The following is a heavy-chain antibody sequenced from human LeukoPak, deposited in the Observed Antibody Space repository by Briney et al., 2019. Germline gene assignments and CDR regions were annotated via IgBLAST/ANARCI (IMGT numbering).Heavy chain of an antibody. CDR2: IKQDGSEK. Sequence: PGGSLRLSCAASGFTFSSYWMSWVRQAPGKGLEWVANIKQDGSEKYYVDSVKGRFTISRDNSKNTLYLQMNSLRAEDTAVYYCARSRYTSGRGAFDYWGQGTLVTVSS. V-gene: IGHV3-7*03. CDR1: GFTFSSYW. J-gene: IGHJ4*02. CDR3: ARSRYTSGRGAFDY. D-gene: IGHD6-19*01.